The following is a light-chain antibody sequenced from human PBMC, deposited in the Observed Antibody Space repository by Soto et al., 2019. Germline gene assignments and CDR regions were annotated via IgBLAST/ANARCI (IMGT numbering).Light chain of an antibody. J-gene: IGLJ1*01. Sequence: QSALTQPASVSGSPGQSITISCTGTSSDVGDYNYVSWYQQIPGKAPKLMIYEVSNRPSGVSSRFSGSKSGNTASLTISGLQVEDEADYYCSSFTSSSTPYVFGTGNKLTVL. CDR1: SSDVGDYNY. CDR3: SSFTSSSTPYV. CDR2: EVS. V-gene: IGLV2-14*01.